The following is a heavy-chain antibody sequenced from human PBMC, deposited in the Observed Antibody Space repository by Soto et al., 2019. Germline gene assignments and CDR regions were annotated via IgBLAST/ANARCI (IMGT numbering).Heavy chain of an antibody. V-gene: IGHV3-48*02. J-gene: IGHJ3*02. Sequence: EVQLVESGGGLVQPGGSLRLSCAASGFTFSSYSLNWVRQAPGKGLEWVSYISSSSSTIYYADSVKGRFTISRDNAKKSLYLKMNSLRDEDTAVYYWARRVAAATRDDAFDIWGQGTMVTVSS. CDR3: ARRVAAATRDDAFDI. CDR2: ISSSSSTI. CDR1: GFTFSSYS. D-gene: IGHD2-15*01.